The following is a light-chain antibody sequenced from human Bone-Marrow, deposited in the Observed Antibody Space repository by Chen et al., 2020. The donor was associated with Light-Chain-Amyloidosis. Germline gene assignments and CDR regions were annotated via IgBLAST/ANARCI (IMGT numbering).Light chain of an antibody. CDR3: SSYAITNTLV. CDR2: EVT. V-gene: IGLV2-14*01. CDR1: SSDVGGDNH. J-gene: IGLJ1*01. Sequence: QSALTQPASVSGSPGQSITISCTGTSSDVGGDNHVSWYQQHPDKAPTLMIYEVTNRPSWVPDRFSGSKSDNTASLTISGLQTEDEADYFCSSYAITNTLVFGSGTRVTVL.